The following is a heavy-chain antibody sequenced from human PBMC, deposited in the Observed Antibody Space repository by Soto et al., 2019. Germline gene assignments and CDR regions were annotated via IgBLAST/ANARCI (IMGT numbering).Heavy chain of an antibody. CDR3: ARDGAMSYYPYYYYYYGMDV. CDR2: ISSSSSYI. V-gene: IGHV3-21*01. D-gene: IGHD1-26*01. Sequence: PGGSLRLSCAASGLTFSSYSMNWVRQAPGKGMEWVSSISSSSSYIYYADSVKGRFTISRDNAKNSLYLQMNSLRAEDTAVYYCARDGAMSYYPYYYYYYGMDVSAQRTTVTVSS. J-gene: IGHJ6*01. CDR1: GLTFSSYS.